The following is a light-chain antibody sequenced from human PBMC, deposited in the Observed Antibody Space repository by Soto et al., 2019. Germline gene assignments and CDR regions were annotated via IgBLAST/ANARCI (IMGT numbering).Light chain of an antibody. CDR3: GAWDGSLNGYV. CDR2: SNN. J-gene: IGLJ1*01. CDR1: SSNIGSNT. V-gene: IGLV1-44*01. Sequence: QSVLTQPPSASGTPGQRVTISCSGSSSNIGSNTVNWYQQLPGTAPKLLIYSNNQRPSEVPDRFSGSKSGTSASLAISGLQSEDEADYYCGAWDGSLNGYVFGTGTKVTVL.